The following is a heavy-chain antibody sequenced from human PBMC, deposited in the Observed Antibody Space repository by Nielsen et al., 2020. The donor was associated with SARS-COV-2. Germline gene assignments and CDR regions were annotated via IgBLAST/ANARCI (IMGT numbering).Heavy chain of an antibody. D-gene: IGHD1-26*01. CDR3: ARDIRGSYRPDY. J-gene: IGHJ4*02. CDR2: IVVGSGNT. V-gene: IGHV1-58*02. CDR1: GFTFTSSA. Sequence: SVKVSCKASGFTFTSSAMQWVRQARGQRLEWIGWIVVGSGNTNYAQKFQERVTITRDMSTSTAYMELSSLRSEDTAVYYCARDIRGSYRPDYWGQGTLVTVSS.